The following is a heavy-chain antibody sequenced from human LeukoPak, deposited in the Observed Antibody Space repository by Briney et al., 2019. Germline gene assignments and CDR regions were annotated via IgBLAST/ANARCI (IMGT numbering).Heavy chain of an antibody. V-gene: IGHV3-33*08. CDR2: IWYDGSNK. Sequence: PGGSLRLSCAASGFTFSSYAMSWVRQAPGKGLEWVAVIWYDGSNKYYADSVKGRFTISRDNSKNTLYLQMNSLRAEDTAEYYCARDLGYCSGGSCYMEAFDYWGQGTLVTVSS. CDR1: GFTFSSYA. CDR3: ARDLGYCSGGSCYMEAFDY. D-gene: IGHD2-15*01. J-gene: IGHJ4*02.